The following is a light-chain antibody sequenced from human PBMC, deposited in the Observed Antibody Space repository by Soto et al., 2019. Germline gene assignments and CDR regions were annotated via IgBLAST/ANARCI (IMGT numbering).Light chain of an antibody. Sequence: QSALTQPASVSGSPGQSIAISCTGTSSDVGSDYNYVSWYQQHPGKAPKLMVYDVNTRPSGVSNRFPGSKSGTTASLTISGLQAEDEADYYCCSYTTSSTYVFGTGTKLTVL. V-gene: IGLV2-14*03. CDR3: CSYTTSSTYV. CDR1: SSDVGSDYNY. J-gene: IGLJ1*01. CDR2: DVN.